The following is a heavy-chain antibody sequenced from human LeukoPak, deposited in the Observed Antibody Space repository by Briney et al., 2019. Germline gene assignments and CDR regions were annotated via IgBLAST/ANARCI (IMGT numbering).Heavy chain of an antibody. CDR2: IRYDGSNK. Sequence: GGSLRLSCAASGFTFSSYGMHWVRQAPGKGLEWVAFIRYDGSNKYYADSVKGRFTISRDNSKNTLYLQMNSLRAEDTAVYYCAKGIPSSWDVMNYWGQGTLVTVSS. D-gene: IGHD3-16*01. CDR1: GFTFSSYG. CDR3: AKGIPSSWDVMNY. J-gene: IGHJ4*02. V-gene: IGHV3-30*02.